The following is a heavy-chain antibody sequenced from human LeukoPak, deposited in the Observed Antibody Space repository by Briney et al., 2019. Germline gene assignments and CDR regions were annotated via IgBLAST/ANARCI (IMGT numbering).Heavy chain of an antibody. CDR1: GFTFSSYS. CDR3: TTCTAAAEDYFDY. Sequence: GGSLRLSCAASGFTFSSYSMNWVRQAPGKGLEWVGRIKSKTDGGTTDYAAPVKGRFTISRDDSKNTLYLQMNSLKTEDTAVYYCTTCTAAAEDYFDYWGQGTLVTVSS. D-gene: IGHD6-13*01. V-gene: IGHV3-15*01. J-gene: IGHJ4*02. CDR2: IKSKTDGGTT.